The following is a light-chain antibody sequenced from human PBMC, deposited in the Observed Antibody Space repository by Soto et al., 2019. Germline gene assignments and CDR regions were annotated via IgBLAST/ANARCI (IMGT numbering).Light chain of an antibody. Sequence: QSVLTQPASVSGSPGQSITISCTGTSSDVGGYNSVSWYQQHPGKAPKLMIYNVSNRPSGVSNRFSGSKSGNTASLTISGLQAEDEADYYCSSYKSSSTYVFGTGNKVTVL. CDR3: SSYKSSSTYV. CDR1: SSDVGGYNS. V-gene: IGLV2-14*01. CDR2: NVS. J-gene: IGLJ1*01.